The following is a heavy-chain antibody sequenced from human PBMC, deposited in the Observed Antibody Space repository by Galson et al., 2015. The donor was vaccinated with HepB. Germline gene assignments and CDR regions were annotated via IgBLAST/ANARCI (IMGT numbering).Heavy chain of an antibody. CDR3: ARGLVFSVQTYYDFWSGYYTGFRYAFDI. CDR1: GDSVSSNSAA. CDR2: TYYRSNWYN. Sequence: CAISGDSVSSNSAAWNWIRQSPSRGLEWLGRTYYRSNWYNDYAVSVKSRITINPDTSKNQFSLQLNSVTPEDTAVYYCARGLVFSVQTYYDFWSGYYTGFRYAFDIWGQGTMVTVSS. J-gene: IGHJ3*02. D-gene: IGHD3-3*01. V-gene: IGHV6-1*01.